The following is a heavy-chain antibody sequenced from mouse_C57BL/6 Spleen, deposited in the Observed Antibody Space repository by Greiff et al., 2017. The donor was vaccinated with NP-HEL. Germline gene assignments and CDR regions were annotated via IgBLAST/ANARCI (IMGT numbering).Heavy chain of an antibody. V-gene: IGHV1-63*01. Sequence: VKLMESGAELVRPGTSVKMSCKASGYTFTNYWIGWAKQRPGHGLEWIGDIYPGGGYTNYNEKFKGKATLTADKSSSTAYMQFSSLTSEDSAIYYCARSRGSSEWGYFDYWGQGTTLTVSS. J-gene: IGHJ2*01. CDR2: IYPGGGYT. CDR1: GYTFTNYW. D-gene: IGHD1-1*01. CDR3: ARSRGSSEWGYFDY.